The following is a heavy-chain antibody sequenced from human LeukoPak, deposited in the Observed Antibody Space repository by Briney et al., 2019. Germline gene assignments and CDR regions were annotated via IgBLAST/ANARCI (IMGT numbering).Heavy chain of an antibody. CDR3: ASSNIIDYSSSSLIDN. CDR2: INPNSGNT. CDR1: GYTFTSYY. V-gene: IGHV1-8*03. J-gene: IGHJ4*02. Sequence: ASVKVSCKASGYTFTSYYMHWVRQATGQGLQWMGWINPNSGNTGYAQKFQGRITITRNTSISTVYMELSSLRSEDTAVYYCASSNIIDYSSSSLIDNWGQGTLVTVSS. D-gene: IGHD6-6*01.